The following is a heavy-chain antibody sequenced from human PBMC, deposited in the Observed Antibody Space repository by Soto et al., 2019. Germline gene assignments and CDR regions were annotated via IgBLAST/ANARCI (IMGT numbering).Heavy chain of an antibody. J-gene: IGHJ5*01. CDR1: GGSFSAYY. D-gene: IGHD3-10*01. CDR2: INHSGST. CDR3: ARVRGGYYASGSYYNPNWFDS. V-gene: IGHV4-34*01. Sequence: PSETLSLTCAVYGGSFSAYYWSWIRQPPGKGLQWIGEINHSGSTNYNPSLKSRVTISVDTSMNQFSLKLSSVTAADTAVYYCARVRGGYYASGSYYNPNWFDSWGQGTLVTVSS.